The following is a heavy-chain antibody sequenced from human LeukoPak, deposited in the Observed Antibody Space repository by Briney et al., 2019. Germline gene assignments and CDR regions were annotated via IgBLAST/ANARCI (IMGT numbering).Heavy chain of an antibody. V-gene: IGHV1-3*01. D-gene: IGHD4-11*01. CDR2: INAGNGNT. CDR1: GYTFTSYA. Sequence: ASVKVSCKASGYTFTSYAMHWVRQAPGQRLEWMGWINAGNGNTKYSQKFQGRVTITRDTSASTAYKELSSLRSEDTAVYYCAREVKATVISRSYYFDYWGQGTLVTVSS. CDR3: AREVKATVISRSYYFDY. J-gene: IGHJ4*02.